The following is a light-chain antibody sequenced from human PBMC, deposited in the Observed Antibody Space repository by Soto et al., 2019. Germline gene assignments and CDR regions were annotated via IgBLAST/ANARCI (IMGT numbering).Light chain of an antibody. J-gene: IGLJ2*01. Sequence: QSALGQTPSASGSPGQSVTISCTGTRSDVGDFDYVSWYRHLPGKAPQLIMYGVSQRPSGVPDRFSGTKSGNTASLTVSGLRAEDEAEYFCSSYAGTKNLIFGGGTQLTVL. CDR2: GVS. CDR3: SSYAGTKNLI. CDR1: RSDVGDFDY. V-gene: IGLV2-8*01.